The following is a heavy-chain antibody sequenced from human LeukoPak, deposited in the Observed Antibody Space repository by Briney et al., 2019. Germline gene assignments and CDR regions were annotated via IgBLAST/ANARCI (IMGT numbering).Heavy chain of an antibody. CDR2: IYHSGST. Sequence: SETLSLTCAVSGGSISSGGYSWSWIRQPPGKGLEWIGYIYHSGSTYYNPSLKSRVTISVDRSKNQFSLRLSSVTAADTAVYYCARVWITGMEFDPWGQGTLVTVSS. J-gene: IGHJ5*02. V-gene: IGHV4-30-2*01. CDR1: GGSISSGGYS. D-gene: IGHD1-20*01. CDR3: ARVWITGMEFDP.